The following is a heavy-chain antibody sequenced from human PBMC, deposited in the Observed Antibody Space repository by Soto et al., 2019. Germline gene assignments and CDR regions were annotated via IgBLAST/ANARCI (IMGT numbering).Heavy chain of an antibody. CDR1: GFTFSSYA. J-gene: IGHJ5*02. D-gene: IGHD1-1*01. Sequence: GGSLRLSCAASGFTFSSYAMHWVRQAPGKGLEWVAVISYDGSNKYYADSVKGRFTISRDNSKNTLYLQMNSLRAEDTAVYYCARTENDILNPWFDPWGQGTLVTVSS. CDR3: ARTENDILNPWFDP. CDR2: ISYDGSNK. V-gene: IGHV3-30-3*01.